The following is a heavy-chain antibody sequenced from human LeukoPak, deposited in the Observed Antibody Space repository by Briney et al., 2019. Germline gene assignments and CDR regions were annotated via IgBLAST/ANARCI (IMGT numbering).Heavy chain of an antibody. D-gene: IGHD1-14*01. V-gene: IGHV4-59*12. CDR2: IYYSGST. CDR1: GGSISSYY. CDR3: ARDRKILDY. Sequence: SETLSLTCTVSGGSISSYYWSWIRQPPGKGLEWIGYIYYSGSTNYNPSLKSRVTISVDTSKNQFSLKLSSVTAADTAVYYCARDRKILDYWGQGTLATVSS. J-gene: IGHJ4*02.